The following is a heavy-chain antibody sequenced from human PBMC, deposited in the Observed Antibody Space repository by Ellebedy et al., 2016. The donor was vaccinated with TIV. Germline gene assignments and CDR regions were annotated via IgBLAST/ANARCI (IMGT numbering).Heavy chain of an antibody. CDR1: GCSISSYY. V-gene: IGHV4-59*08. Sequence: MPSETLSLSCTVSGCSISSYYWSWIRQPPGKGLEWIGYIYYSGSTNYNPSLKSRVTISIDTSKNQLSLNLSSVTAADTAVYYCARQSRGRAVAGDYWGQGTLVTVSS. J-gene: IGHJ4*02. CDR2: IYYSGST. CDR3: ARQSRGRAVAGDY. D-gene: IGHD6-19*01.